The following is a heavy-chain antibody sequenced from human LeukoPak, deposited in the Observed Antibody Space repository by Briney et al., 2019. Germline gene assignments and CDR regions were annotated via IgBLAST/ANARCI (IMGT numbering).Heavy chain of an antibody. J-gene: IGHJ4*02. CDR3: ARESGDSSGYPGGYFDY. V-gene: IGHV3-23*01. CDR1: GFTFSDYS. CDR2: VTGSGANT. D-gene: IGHD3-22*01. Sequence: GGSLRLSCAASGFTFSDYSMTWVRQSPGKGLEWVSTVTGSGANTYYADSVKGRFTISRDNSKNTLYLQMNSLRAEDTAVYYCARESGDSSGYPGGYFDYWGQGTLVTVSS.